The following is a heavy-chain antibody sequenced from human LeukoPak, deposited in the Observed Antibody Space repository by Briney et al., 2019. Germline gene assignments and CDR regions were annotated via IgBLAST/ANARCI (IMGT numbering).Heavy chain of an antibody. Sequence: GRSLRLSCAASGFTFSSYGIHSVRQAPGKGQEWVAVISYDGSNKYYADSVKGRFTITRDNSKNTLYLQMNSLRAEDTAVYYCAKDERVGATNGFDPWGQGTLVTVSS. CDR3: AKDERVGATNGFDP. V-gene: IGHV3-30*18. CDR1: GFTFSSYG. J-gene: IGHJ5*02. D-gene: IGHD1-26*01. CDR2: ISYDGSNK.